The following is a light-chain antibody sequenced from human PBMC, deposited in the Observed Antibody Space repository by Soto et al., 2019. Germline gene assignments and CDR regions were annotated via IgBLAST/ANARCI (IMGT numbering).Light chain of an antibody. CDR1: HDISTY. CDR3: QQLNNLPFT. J-gene: IGKJ5*01. Sequence: DIQLTQSPSLLSASVGDRVTITCRASHDISTYLAWYQQKPGKAPKLMIYEASTLQSGVPSRFSGSGSGTEFTLTISGLLPEDFETYHCQQLNNLPFTFGQGTRLEIK. CDR2: EAS. V-gene: IGKV1-9*01.